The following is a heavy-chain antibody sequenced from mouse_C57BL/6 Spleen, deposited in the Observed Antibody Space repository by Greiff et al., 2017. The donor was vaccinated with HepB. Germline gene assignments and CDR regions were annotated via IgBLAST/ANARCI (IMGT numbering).Heavy chain of an antibody. J-gene: IGHJ2*01. D-gene: IGHD2-4*01. CDR3: ARSDDYDEGYFDY. CDR2: IYPRSGNT. CDR1: GYTFTSYG. Sequence: LVESGAELARPGASVKLSCKASGYTFTSYGISWVKQRTGQGLEWIGEIYPRSGNTYYNEKFKGKATLTADKSSSTAYMQLSSLTSEDSAVYYCARSDDYDEGYFDYWGQGTTLTVSS. V-gene: IGHV1-81*01.